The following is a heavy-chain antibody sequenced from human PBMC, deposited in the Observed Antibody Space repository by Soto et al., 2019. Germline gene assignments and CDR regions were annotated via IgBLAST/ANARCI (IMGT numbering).Heavy chain of an antibody. V-gene: IGHV3-23*01. Sequence: PGGSLRLSCAASGFTFNIHSMNWVRQAPEKGLEWVSAVSESGGGTYYGDSVRGRFTVSRDNAKSTLYLQMTSLRAEDTAVYYCASARHIGPWGQGTLVTVSS. CDR3: ASARHIGP. CDR1: GFTFNIHS. J-gene: IGHJ5*02. CDR2: VSESGGGT. D-gene: IGHD2-21*01.